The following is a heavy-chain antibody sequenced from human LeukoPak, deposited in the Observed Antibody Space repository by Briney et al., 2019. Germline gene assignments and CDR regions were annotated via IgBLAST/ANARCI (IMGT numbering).Heavy chain of an antibody. J-gene: IGHJ4*02. CDR1: GFDFSRYM. CDR2: ISSSSSNI. Sequence: GGSLRLSCAASGFDFSRYMMDWVRQAPGKGLEWVASISSSSSNIYYADSVRGRFSISRDNAKNSLYLQMESLRVEDTSLYSCARDHSRVRAPSLDYWGQGALVTVSS. V-gene: IGHV3-21*01. CDR3: ARDHSRVRAPSLDY. D-gene: IGHD1-26*01.